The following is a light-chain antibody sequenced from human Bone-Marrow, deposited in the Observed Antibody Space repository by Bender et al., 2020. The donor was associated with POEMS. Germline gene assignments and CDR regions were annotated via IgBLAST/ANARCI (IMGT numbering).Light chain of an antibody. J-gene: IGLJ2*01. CDR3: CSYAGRPTV. Sequence: QSALTQPASISGSPGQAITISCTGTSSDIGDYNYISWYQHHPGKAPKLMIYGVSNRPSGVSNRFSGSKSGNTASLTISGLQAEDEADYYCCSYAGRPTVFGGGTKVTVL. CDR2: GVS. CDR1: SSDIGDYNY. V-gene: IGLV2-14*03.